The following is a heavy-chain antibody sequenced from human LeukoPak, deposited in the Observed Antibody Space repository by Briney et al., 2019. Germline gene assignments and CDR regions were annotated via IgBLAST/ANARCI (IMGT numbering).Heavy chain of an antibody. J-gene: IGHJ4*02. D-gene: IGHD2-2*01. CDR2: ISYDGSNK. Sequence: PGRSLRLSCAASGFTFSSYAMHWVRQAPGKGLEWGAVISYDGSNKYYADSVKGRFTISRDNSKNTLYLQMNSPRAEDTAVYYCARALGYCSSTSCPLDYWGQGTLVTVSS. V-gene: IGHV3-30*04. CDR1: GFTFSSYA. CDR3: ARALGYCSSTSCPLDY.